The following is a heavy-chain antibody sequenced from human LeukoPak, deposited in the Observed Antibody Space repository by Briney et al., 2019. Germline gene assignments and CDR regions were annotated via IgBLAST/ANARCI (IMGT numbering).Heavy chain of an antibody. CDR2: IYTSGST. CDR1: GGSISSGSYY. Sequence: HPSETLSLTCTVSGGSISSGSYYWSWIRQPAGKGLEWIGRIYTSGSTNYNPSLKSRVTISVDTSKNQFSLKLSSVTAADTAVYYCTRVGRSPPRIAVAGTKSNWFDPWGQGTLVTVSS. D-gene: IGHD6-19*01. CDR3: TRVGRSPPRIAVAGTKSNWFDP. J-gene: IGHJ5*02. V-gene: IGHV4-61*02.